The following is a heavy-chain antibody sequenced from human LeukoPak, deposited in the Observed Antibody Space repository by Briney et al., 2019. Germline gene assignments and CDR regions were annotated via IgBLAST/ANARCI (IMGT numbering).Heavy chain of an antibody. Sequence: PGGSLRLSCAASGFTFNYYWLTWVRQAPGKGLEWVANIQQDGSEKYYVDSVKGRFIIPRDNARNSLYLQMNSLRAEDTAVYYCARVRKLRTRGVMDPLDYWGQGTLVTVSS. J-gene: IGHJ4*02. V-gene: IGHV3-7*01. D-gene: IGHD3-10*01. CDR3: ARVRKLRTRGVMDPLDY. CDR1: GFTFNYYW. CDR2: IQQDGSEK.